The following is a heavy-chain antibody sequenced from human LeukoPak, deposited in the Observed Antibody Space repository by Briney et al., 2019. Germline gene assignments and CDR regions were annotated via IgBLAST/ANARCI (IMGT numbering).Heavy chain of an antibody. V-gene: IGHV3-30*04. Sequence: QPGRFLRLSCAASGFTFSSYTMHWVRQAPGKGLEWVAVISYDGSNKYYADSVKGRFTISRDNSKNTRYLQMNSLRAEDTAVYYCAKVGAPKGYYYYYMDVWGKGTTVTVSS. J-gene: IGHJ6*03. CDR1: GFTFSSYT. D-gene: IGHD1-26*01. CDR3: AKVGAPKGYYYYYMDV. CDR2: ISYDGSNK.